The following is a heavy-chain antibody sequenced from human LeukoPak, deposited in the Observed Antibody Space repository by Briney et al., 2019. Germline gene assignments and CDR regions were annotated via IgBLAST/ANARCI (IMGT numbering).Heavy chain of an antibody. Sequence: GSLRLSCAASGFTFSSYAMSWVRQAPGNVLEWVSAISGSGGSTYYADSVKGRFTISRDNPKNTLYLQMNSLRAEDTAVYYCAADSTVLRYFDWFQAKLDVWGKGTTVTVSS. CDR1: GFTFSSYA. V-gene: IGHV3-23*01. CDR3: AADSTVLRYFDWFQAKLDV. J-gene: IGHJ6*04. D-gene: IGHD3-9*01. CDR2: ISGSGGST.